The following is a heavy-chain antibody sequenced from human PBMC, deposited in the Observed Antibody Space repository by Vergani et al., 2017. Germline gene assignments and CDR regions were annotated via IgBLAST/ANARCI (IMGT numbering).Heavy chain of an antibody. CDR3: ARHLRQLARNDVFDI. Sequence: QLQLQESGPRLVKPSETLSLTCSLSGKSISNNNYYWGWIRQPPGKGLEWIWSIYDSRNNNYSPSLKSRVSISVDTSKNQFSLNLTSVTAADTAVYYCARHLRQLARNDVFDIWGHGTLVTVSS. J-gene: IGHJ3*02. CDR1: GKSISNNNYY. V-gene: IGHV4-39*01. D-gene: IGHD6-6*01. CDR2: IYDSRNN.